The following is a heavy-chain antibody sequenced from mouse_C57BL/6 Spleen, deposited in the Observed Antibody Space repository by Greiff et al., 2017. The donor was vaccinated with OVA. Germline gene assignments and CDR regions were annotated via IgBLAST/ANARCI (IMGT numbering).Heavy chain of an antibody. Sequence: VHLVESGPGLVQPSQSLSITCTVSGFSLTSYGVHWVRQSPGKGLEWLGVIWSGGSTDYNAAFISRLSISKDNSKSQVFFKMNSLQADDTAIYYCASLYYSNGYFDVWGTGTTVTVSS. D-gene: IGHD2-5*01. J-gene: IGHJ1*03. V-gene: IGHV2-2*01. CDR3: ASLYYSNGYFDV. CDR1: GFSLTSYG. CDR2: IWSGGST.